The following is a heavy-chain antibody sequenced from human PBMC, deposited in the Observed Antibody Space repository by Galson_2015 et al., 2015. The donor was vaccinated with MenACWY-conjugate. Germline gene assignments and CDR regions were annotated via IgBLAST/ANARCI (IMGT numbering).Heavy chain of an antibody. CDR2: MNPNSGNT. J-gene: IGHJ5*02. CDR1: GYTFTFHD. CDR3: ARDVDIVGVFDP. V-gene: IGHV1-8*01. Sequence: SVKVSCKASGYTFTFHDMSWVRQATGQGLECLGWMNPNSGNTGYAQNFQGRVTMTTDTSTNTAYMELRSLRSDDTAVYYCARDVDIVGVFDPWGQGTLVSVSS. D-gene: IGHD2-15*01.